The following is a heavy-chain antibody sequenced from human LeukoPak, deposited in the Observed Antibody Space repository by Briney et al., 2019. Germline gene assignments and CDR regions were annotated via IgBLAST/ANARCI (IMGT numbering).Heavy chain of an antibody. Sequence: PGGSLRPSCAASGFTFSSYAMSWVRQAPGKGLEWVSAISGSGGSTYYADSVKGRFTISRDNSKNTLYLQMNSLRAEDTAVYYCAKALENWGPYYYYGMDVWGQGTTVTVSS. V-gene: IGHV3-23*01. CDR2: ISGSGGST. D-gene: IGHD7-27*01. CDR1: GFTFSSYA. J-gene: IGHJ6*02. CDR3: AKALENWGPYYYYGMDV.